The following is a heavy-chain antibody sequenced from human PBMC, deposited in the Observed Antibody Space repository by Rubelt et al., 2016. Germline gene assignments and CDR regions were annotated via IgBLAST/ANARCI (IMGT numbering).Heavy chain of an antibody. CDR3: ARLNWGLTAAGEIYYYYGMDV. D-gene: IGHD6-13*01. CDR2: INHSGST. J-gene: IGHJ6*02. V-gene: IGHV4-34*01. Sequence: QVQLQQWGAGLLKHSETLSLTCAVYGGSFSGYYWSWISQPPGKGLEWIGEINHSGSTIYNPSLTSRDPISGDTSTNQFYLKLSSMTAAETAVYYCARLNWGLTAAGEIYYYYGMDVWGQGTTVTVSS. CDR1: GGSFSGYY.